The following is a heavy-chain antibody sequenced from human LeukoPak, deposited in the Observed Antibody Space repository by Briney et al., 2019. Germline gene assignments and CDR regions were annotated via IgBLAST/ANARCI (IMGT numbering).Heavy chain of an antibody. CDR3: ARRFNDFWSGSQLEY. CDR1: GFIFGGYA. J-gene: IGHJ4*02. Sequence: GGSLRLSCAASGFIFGGYAMHWVGQARGKGVEWLAVISYDGSKTYYAHSVEGLFTISRDNSKCTVYLEINSLRSEDTAIYYCARRFNDFWSGSQLEYWGQGTLVTVSS. D-gene: IGHD3-3*01. V-gene: IGHV3-30-3*01. CDR2: ISYDGSKT.